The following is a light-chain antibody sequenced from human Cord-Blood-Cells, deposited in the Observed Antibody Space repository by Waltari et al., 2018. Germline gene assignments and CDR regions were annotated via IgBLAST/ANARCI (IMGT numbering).Light chain of an antibody. CDR1: QSISSY. V-gene: IGKV1-39*01. J-gene: IGKJ3*01. CDR2: AAS. Sequence: DIQMTQSPSSLSASVGDRVTITCRASQSISSYLNWYQQKPGKAPKLLIYAASSLQSGVPSMFSGSGSGTDFTLTISSLQPEDFATYYCQQSYSTPFTFSPGTKVDI. CDR3: QQSYSTPFT.